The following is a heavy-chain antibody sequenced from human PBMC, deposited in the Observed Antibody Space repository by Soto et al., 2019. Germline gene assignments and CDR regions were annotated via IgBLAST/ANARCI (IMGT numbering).Heavy chain of an antibody. V-gene: IGHV3-23*01. J-gene: IGHJ4*02. D-gene: IGHD2-21*02. CDR1: AFTFSSYA. CDR2: VSGSGDST. CDR3: AKGRASDCPGCTQDY. Sequence: EVQLLESGGGLAQPGGSLRLSCAASAFTFSSYAMSWVRQAPGKGLEWVSAVSGSGDSTYYADSVKGRFTISRDNSXXTLYLHMNSLRAEDTAVYYCAKGRASDCPGCTQDYWGQGTLVTVSS.